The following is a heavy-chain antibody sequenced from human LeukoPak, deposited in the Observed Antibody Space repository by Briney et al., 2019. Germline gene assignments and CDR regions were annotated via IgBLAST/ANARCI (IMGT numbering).Heavy chain of an antibody. CDR1: GGTFSSYA. CDR3: ARDQGIAVAGIYYYYYMDV. V-gene: IGHV1-69*05. J-gene: IGHJ6*03. D-gene: IGHD6-19*01. CDR2: IIPIFGTA. Sequence: SVKVSCKASGGTFSSYAISWVRQAPGQGLEWMGGIIPIFGTANYAQKFQGRVTITTHESTSTAYMELSSLRSEDTAVYYCARDQGIAVAGIYYYYYMDVWGKGTTVTVSS.